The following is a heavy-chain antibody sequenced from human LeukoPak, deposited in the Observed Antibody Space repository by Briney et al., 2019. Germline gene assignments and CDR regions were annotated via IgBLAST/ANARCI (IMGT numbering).Heavy chain of an antibody. CDR3: ARDQTVGDRGDYDAFDI. V-gene: IGHV3-66*01. J-gene: IGHJ3*02. D-gene: IGHD3-16*01. Sequence: GGSLRLSCAASGFTVSGTNDMTWVRLAPGKGLEWVSGIYSGGSTYFADSVKGRFTISRDNSKNTLYLQMNSLRAEDTAVYYCARDQTVGDRGDYDAFDIWGQGTMVTVSS. CDR1: GFTVSGTND. CDR2: IYSGGST.